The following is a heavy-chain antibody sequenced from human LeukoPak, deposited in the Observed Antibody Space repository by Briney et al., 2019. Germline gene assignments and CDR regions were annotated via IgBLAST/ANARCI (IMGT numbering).Heavy chain of an antibody. CDR2: INPNGGGT. V-gene: IGHV1-2*06. CDR3: ARDSSVAATLDY. CDR1: GYTFTGYY. Sequence: ASVKVSCKASGYTFTGYYMHWVRQAPGQGLEWMGRINPNGGGTNYAQKFQGRVTMTRDTSISTAYMELSRLRSDDTAVYYCARDSSVAATLDYWGQGTLVTVSS. D-gene: IGHD6-19*01. J-gene: IGHJ4*02.